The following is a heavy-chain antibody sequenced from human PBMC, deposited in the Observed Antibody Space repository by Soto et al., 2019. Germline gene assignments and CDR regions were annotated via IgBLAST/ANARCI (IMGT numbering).Heavy chain of an antibody. Sequence: QVQPQESGPGVVKPLETLSLTCTVYCGSISSYRWSWIRQPAWKGLEWSGRINPRGNTNYNRSLQRWVTLSMDTSKNQFSLPLNSVTAADTAVYYCGREIGDTWDYEAYWGQGTPVTVSS. CDR3: GREIGDTWDYEAY. V-gene: IGHV4-4*07. D-gene: IGHD1-7*01. CDR1: CGSISSYR. CDR2: INPRGNT. J-gene: IGHJ4*02.